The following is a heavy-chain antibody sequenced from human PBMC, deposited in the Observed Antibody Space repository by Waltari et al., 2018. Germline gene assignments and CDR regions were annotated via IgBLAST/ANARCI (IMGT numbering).Heavy chain of an antibody. CDR2: INHSGST. J-gene: IGHJ6*02. CDR1: GGSFSDYY. V-gene: IGHV4-34*01. D-gene: IGHD1-1*01. Sequence: QVQLQQWGAGLLKPSETLSLTCAVYGGSFSDYYWNWIRQPPGKGLEWIGAINHSGSTNYNPSLKSRVTLLVDTSKNQFSLKLSSVTAADTALYYCARGVSWSAPNHYYGMDVWGQGTTVIVSS. CDR3: ARGVSWSAPNHYYGMDV.